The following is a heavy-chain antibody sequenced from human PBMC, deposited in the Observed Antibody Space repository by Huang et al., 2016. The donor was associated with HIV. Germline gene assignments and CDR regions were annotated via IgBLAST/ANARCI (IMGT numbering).Heavy chain of an antibody. D-gene: IGHD3-22*01. V-gene: IGHV1-18*01. CDR3: ARDPKYHRIGYYRQRRGIDI. J-gene: IGHJ3*02. Sequence: QIQLMQSGPELKQPGASVKVSCKASGYTFTSYGITWVRQAPGQGPEWMGWISGSRSYTEYAQKFQGRVTLTTDTSTNIAYMELRSLRSDDTAKYYCARDPKYHRIGYYRQRRGIDIWGQGTMVIVSS. CDR1: GYTFTSYG. CDR2: ISGSRSYT.